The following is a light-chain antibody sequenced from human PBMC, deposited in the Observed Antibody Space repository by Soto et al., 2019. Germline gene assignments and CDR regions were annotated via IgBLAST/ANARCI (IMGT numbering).Light chain of an antibody. CDR2: AAS. CDR3: QQSYSTPAWT. Sequence: DIQMTQSPSSLSASVGYRVTITCLASQSISSYLNWYQQKPGKAPKLLIYAASSLQSGVPSRFSGSGSGTDFTLTIRSLQPEDFATYYCQQSYSTPAWTFGQGTKVDI. J-gene: IGKJ1*01. CDR1: QSISSY. V-gene: IGKV1-39*01.